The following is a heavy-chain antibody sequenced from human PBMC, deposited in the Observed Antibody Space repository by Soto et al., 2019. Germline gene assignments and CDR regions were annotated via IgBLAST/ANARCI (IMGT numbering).Heavy chain of an antibody. CDR2: IKNKAAGGTA. CDR3: TTPDLVASGGT. CDR1: SFTFNNAW. V-gene: IGHV3-15*07. D-gene: IGHD2-15*01. J-gene: IGHJ3*01. Sequence: EVQLVESGGGLVKPGGSLRLSCVASSFTFNNAWMNWVRQAPEKGLEWIGLIKNKAAGGTALYATSMKGRFTISRDDSKNTLYLQINNLKTEDTGVYYCTTPDLVASGGTWGQGTMVTVSS.